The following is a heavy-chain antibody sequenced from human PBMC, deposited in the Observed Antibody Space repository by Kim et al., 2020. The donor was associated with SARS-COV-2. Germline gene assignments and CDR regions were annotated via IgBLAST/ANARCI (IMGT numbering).Heavy chain of an antibody. V-gene: IGHV3-23*01. CDR2: LSGSGEST. J-gene: IGHJ4*02. Sequence: GGSLRLSCAASGFTLSNYAMTWVRQAPGKGLEWVSTLSGSGESTYYASSVRGRFTISIDSSKNTLYLQMNILRVEDTAVYYCARSKTPDSGASTTLGYWGQGTLVTVSS. CDR1: GFTLSNYA. D-gene: IGHD3-10*01. CDR3: ARSKTPDSGASTTLGY.